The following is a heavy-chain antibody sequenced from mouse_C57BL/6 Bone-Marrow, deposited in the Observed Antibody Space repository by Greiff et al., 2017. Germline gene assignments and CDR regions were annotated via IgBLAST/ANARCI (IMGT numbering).Heavy chain of an antibody. V-gene: IGHV5-15*01. J-gene: IGHJ4*01. D-gene: IGHD4-1*01. CDR1: GFTFSDYG. CDR2: ISNLAYSI. CDR3: ARHLGYAMDY. Sequence: DVKLVESGGGLVQPGGSLKLSCAASGFTFSDYGMAWVRQAPRKGPEWVAFISNLAYSIYYADPLTGRFTITRENGKNNLYLEMISLSSEATAMYYCARHLGYAMDYWGQGTSVTVSS.